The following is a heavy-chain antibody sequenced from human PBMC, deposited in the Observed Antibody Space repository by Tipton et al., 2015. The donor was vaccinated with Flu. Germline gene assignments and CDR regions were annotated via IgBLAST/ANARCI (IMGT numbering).Heavy chain of an antibody. CDR3: ARRQTFYDILTEGNGDWFDP. J-gene: IGHJ5*02. D-gene: IGHD3-9*01. V-gene: IGHV1-69*06. Sequence: QMQLVQSGAEVKKPGSSVRLSCKSSGGLSSSHPFTWVRQAPGQGLEWMGHINPISGTANYARKFRGRVMITADRSTRTSYMELSSRRFEDTATYYCARRQTFYDILTEGNGDWFDPWGQGTLVTVSS. CDR2: INPISGTA. CDR1: GGLSSSHP.